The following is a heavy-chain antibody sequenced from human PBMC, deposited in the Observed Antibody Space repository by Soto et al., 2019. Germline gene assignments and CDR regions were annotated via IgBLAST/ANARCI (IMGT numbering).Heavy chain of an antibody. D-gene: IGHD6-19*01. Sequence: QVQLVESGGGVVQPGRSLRLSCAASGFTFSSYAMHWVRQAPGKGLEWVAVISYDGSNKYYADSVKGRFTISRDNSQNTLYLQMNSLRAEDTAVYYCAREHSIGWYVYFQHWGQGTLVTVSS. CDR3: AREHSIGWYVYFQH. CDR1: GFTFSSYA. J-gene: IGHJ1*01. V-gene: IGHV3-30-3*01. CDR2: ISYDGSNK.